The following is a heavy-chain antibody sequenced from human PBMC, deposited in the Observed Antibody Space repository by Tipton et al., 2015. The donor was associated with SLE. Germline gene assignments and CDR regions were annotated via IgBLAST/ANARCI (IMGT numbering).Heavy chain of an antibody. Sequence: TLSLTCTVSGYSISTGFYCVWIRQPPGKGLDWIGHVSPSGDTNYNPSLESRVTISRDTPHNQFTLKLNSVTAADTAIYYCATRYYDYIWGGSRKYFFDYWGQGALVTVSS. J-gene: IGHJ4*02. CDR2: VSPSGDT. D-gene: IGHD3-16*01. CDR3: ATRYYDYIWGGSRKYFFDY. CDR1: GYSISTGFY. V-gene: IGHV4-38-2*02.